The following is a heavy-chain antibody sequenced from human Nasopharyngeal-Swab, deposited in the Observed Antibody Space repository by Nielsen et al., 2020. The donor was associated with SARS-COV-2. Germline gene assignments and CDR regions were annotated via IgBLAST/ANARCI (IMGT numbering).Heavy chain of an antibody. V-gene: IGHV3-48*03. CDR2: ISSSGSTT. J-gene: IGHJ4*02. Sequence: GSLRLSCEASRMMFSNYEMNWVRQAPGKGLEWVSYISSSGSTTYYADSVKGRFTISRDNAKNSLYLQMNSLSAEDTAVYYCASSPFITVMERALDHWGQGTLVTVSS. D-gene: IGHD3-22*01. CDR1: RMMFSNYE. CDR3: ASSPFITVMERALDH.